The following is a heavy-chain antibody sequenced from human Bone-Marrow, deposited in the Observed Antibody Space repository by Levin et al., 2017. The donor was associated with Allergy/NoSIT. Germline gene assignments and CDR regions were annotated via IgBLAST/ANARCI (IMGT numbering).Heavy chain of an antibody. CDR1: GFSFSSAW. Sequence: GESLKISCAASGFSFSSAWMSWVRQIPGKGLEWVANIKDDGSEKYYVDSVKGRFTIFRDNTKNLLFLQMKSLRVEDTAVYYCGRDEGSNTWLRPLVHHWGQGTLVTVSS. J-gene: IGHJ1*01. CDR2: IKDDGSEK. V-gene: IGHV3-7*01. D-gene: IGHD2-15*01. CDR3: GRDEGSNTWLRPLVHH.